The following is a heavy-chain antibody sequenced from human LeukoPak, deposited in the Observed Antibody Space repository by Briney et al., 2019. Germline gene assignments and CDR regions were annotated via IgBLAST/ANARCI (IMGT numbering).Heavy chain of an antibody. V-gene: IGHV3-23*01. CDR3: ARGRVVVVVAARMANWFDP. D-gene: IGHD2-15*01. J-gene: IGHJ5*02. CDR1: GFTFSSYA. CDR2: ISGSGGST. Sequence: GGSLRLSCAASGFTFSSYAMSWVRQAPGKGLEWVSAISGSGGSTYYADSVKGRFTISRDNSKNTLYLQMNSLRAEDTAVYYCARGRVVVVVAARMANWFDPWGQGTLVTVSS.